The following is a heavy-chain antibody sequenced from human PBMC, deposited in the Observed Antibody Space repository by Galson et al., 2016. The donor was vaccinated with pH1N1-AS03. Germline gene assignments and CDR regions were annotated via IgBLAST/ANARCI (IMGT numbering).Heavy chain of an antibody. Sequence: VSCKASGYTFSDYYMHWVRQAPGQELEWMGWINPSSGGTKYTQKFQGRVTMTRDTSISTAYMELSRLTSDDTAVYFCARGGGSSLDYWGQGTLVPVSS. CDR1: GYTFSDYY. V-gene: IGHV1-2*02. J-gene: IGHJ4*02. CDR2: INPSSGGT. D-gene: IGHD1-26*01. CDR3: ARGGGSSLDY.